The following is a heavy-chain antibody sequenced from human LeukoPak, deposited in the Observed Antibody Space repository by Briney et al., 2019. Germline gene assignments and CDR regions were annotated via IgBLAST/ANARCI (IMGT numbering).Heavy chain of an antibody. CDR3: ARDHRGSYLFDY. Sequence: ASVKVSCKASGYTFTGYYMHWVRQAPGQVLEWMGRINPNSGGTNYAQKFQGRVTMTRDTSISTAYMELSRLRSDDTAVYYCARDHRGSYLFDYWGQGTLVTVSS. CDR1: GYTFTGYY. CDR2: INPNSGGT. J-gene: IGHJ4*02. V-gene: IGHV1-2*06. D-gene: IGHD1-26*01.